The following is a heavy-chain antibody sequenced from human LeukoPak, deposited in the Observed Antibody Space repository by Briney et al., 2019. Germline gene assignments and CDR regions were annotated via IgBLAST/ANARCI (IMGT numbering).Heavy chain of an antibody. V-gene: IGHV3-74*03. Sequence: PGGSLRLSCVGSGFTITNYWMHWVRQAPGTGLVWISRIHPDGSITTYADSVKGRFTISRDNAKNTLYLQMNSLRAEDTAVYYCAPQQAYSPYNWFDPWGQGTLVTVSS. J-gene: IGHJ5*02. CDR2: IHPDGSIT. CDR3: APQQAYSPYNWFDP. CDR1: GFTITNYW. D-gene: IGHD5-12*01.